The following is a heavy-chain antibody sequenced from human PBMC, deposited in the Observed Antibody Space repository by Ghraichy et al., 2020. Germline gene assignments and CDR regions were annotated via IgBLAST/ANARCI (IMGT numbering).Heavy chain of an antibody. CDR1: GYSISTYY. Sequence: GSLRLSCTVSGYSISTYYWHWIRQPPGKGLEWIGYIYYSGSTYYNPSLERRATISVDTSKNQFSLKLTTVTAADTAVYYCVRDMRGNRQLYGMDVWGQGTTVTVSS. D-gene: IGHD1-1*01. V-gene: IGHV4-59*01. CDR3: VRDMRGNRQLYGMDV. J-gene: IGHJ6*02. CDR2: IYYSGST.